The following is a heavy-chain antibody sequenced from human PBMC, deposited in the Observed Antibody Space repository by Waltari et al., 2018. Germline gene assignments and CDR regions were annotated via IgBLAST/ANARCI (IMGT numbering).Heavy chain of an antibody. CDR2: TYYKSKWYN. J-gene: IGHJ4*02. V-gene: IGHV6-1*01. Sequence: QVQLQQSGPGLVKPSQTLPLTCAISGDSVHSTSAAWNWLRPPPSRGLEWLGRTYYKSKWYNDYAVSVQSRITINPDTAKNQFSLQLNSVTPEDTAVYYCARQSLHRDFWIGYYSGMLDYWGRGTLVTVSS. CDR1: GDSVHSTSAA. CDR3: ARQSLHRDFWIGYYSGMLDY. D-gene: IGHD3-3*01.